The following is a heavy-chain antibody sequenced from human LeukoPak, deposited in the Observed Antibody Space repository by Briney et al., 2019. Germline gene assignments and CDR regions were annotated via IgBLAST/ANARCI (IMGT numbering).Heavy chain of an antibody. D-gene: IGHD5-12*01. Sequence: SVKVSCKASGGTFNTFAISWVRQAPGQGLEWMRGIIPFFGSANYAQRFQDRFTITTDESTTTAFMELSSLTSDDTAVYYCARPDFSGFDWGFDFWGQGTPITVSS. CDR1: GGTFNTFA. V-gene: IGHV1-69*05. CDR3: ARPDFSGFDWGFDF. J-gene: IGHJ4*02. CDR2: IIPFFGSA.